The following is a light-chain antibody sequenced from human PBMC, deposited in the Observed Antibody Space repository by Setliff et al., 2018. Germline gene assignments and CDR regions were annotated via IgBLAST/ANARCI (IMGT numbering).Light chain of an antibody. Sequence: QSVLTQPASVSGSPGQSITISCTGTSSDVGSYNLVSWYQQHPGKAPKLMIYEVTNRPPGVSDRFSGSKSGNTASLTISGLQAEDEADYYCSSYTTSTTRVFGGGTKVTVL. CDR2: EVT. J-gene: IGLJ2*01. V-gene: IGLV2-14*02. CDR1: SSDVGSYNL. CDR3: SSYTTSTTRV.